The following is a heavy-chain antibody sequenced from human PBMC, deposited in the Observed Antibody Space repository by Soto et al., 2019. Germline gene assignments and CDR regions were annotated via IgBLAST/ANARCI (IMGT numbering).Heavy chain of an antibody. CDR1: GGSVSSGSYY. Sequence: SETLSLTCTVSGGSVSSGSYYWSWIRQPPGKGLEWIGYIYYSGSTNYNPSLKSRVTISVDTSKNQFSLKLSSVTAADTAVYYCARADSVLIAKGFDLWGQGIQVTVSS. J-gene: IGHJ5*02. CDR2: IYYSGST. D-gene: IGHD2-21*01. CDR3: ARADSVLIAKGFDL. V-gene: IGHV4-61*01.